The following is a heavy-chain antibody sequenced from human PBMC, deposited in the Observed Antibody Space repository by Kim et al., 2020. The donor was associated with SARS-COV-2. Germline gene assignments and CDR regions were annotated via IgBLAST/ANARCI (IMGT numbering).Heavy chain of an antibody. CDR1: GYTFISNS. CDR3: GIDYYGGSRNRYS. V-gene: IGHV1-18*01. D-gene: IGHD3-22*01. J-gene: IGHJ4*02. Sequence: ASVKVSCKASGYTFISNSIIWVRQAPGQGLEWMGWISAKNGYTKYAQKFQGRVTMSTDASTSTAYMELWSLRSDDTAVYYCGIDYYGGSRNRYSWGPGTLVSVPS. CDR2: ISAKNGYT.